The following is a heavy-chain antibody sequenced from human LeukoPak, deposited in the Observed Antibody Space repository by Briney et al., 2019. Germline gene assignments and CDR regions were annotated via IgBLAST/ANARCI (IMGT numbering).Heavy chain of an antibody. CDR2: MKEDGSAR. V-gene: IGHV3-7*01. CDR1: GFTFSNYW. J-gene: IGHJ6*02. Sequence: GGSLRLSCVASGFTFSNYWMSWVRQAPGKGLEWLANMKEDGSARYYVDSMKGRFTISRDNAKNSLYLQMNSLRAEDTAVYYCAREQGWSDYYYGMDVWGQGTTVTVSS. CDR3: AREQGWSDYYYGMDV.